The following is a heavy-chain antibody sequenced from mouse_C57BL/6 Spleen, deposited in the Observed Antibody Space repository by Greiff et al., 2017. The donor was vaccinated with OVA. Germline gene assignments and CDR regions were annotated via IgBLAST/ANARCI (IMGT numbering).Heavy chain of an antibody. CDR2: INPSNGGT. Sequence: QVHVKQSGTELVKPGASVKLSCKASGYTFTSYWMHWVKQRPGQGLEWIGNINPSNGGTNYNEKFKSKATLTVDKSSSTAYMQLSSLTSEDSAVYYCARGGGNYFDYWGQGTTLTVSS. J-gene: IGHJ2*01. CDR1: GYTFTSYW. CDR3: ARGGGNYFDY. V-gene: IGHV1-53*01.